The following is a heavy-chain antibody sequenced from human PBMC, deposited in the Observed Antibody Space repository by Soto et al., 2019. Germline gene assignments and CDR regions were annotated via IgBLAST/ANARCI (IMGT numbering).Heavy chain of an antibody. Sequence: QVQLQESGPGLVKPSETLSLTCNVSGGSISSYYWSWIRQPPGKGLEYIGHVYNSGSTIHSPSRKSRATISVDTSKNQFSLKLTSVTAADTAVYYCAGGSSLGWECFHHGGQGILITVSS. J-gene: IGHJ1*01. CDR3: AGGSSLGWECFHH. V-gene: IGHV4-59*01. CDR2: VYNSGST. D-gene: IGHD2-2*01. CDR1: GGSISSYY.